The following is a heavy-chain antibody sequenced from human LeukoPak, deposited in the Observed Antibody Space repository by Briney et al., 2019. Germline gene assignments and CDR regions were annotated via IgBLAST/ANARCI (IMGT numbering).Heavy chain of an antibody. V-gene: IGHV3-7*03. J-gene: IGHJ6*02. CDR3: ARNNGMDV. CDR2: VNRDGSET. CDR1: GFTLSNHW. Sequence: GGSLRLSCAASGFTLSNHWMTWVRQVPGRGPEWVANVNRDGSETYYLDFVKGRFTISKDNAKNSLYLQMNSLRAEDTALYHCARNNGMDVWGQGTTVIVSS.